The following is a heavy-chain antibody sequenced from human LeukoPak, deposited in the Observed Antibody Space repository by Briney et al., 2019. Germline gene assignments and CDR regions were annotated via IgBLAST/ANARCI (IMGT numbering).Heavy chain of an antibody. CDR2: ISAYNGNT. CDR3: ASSPYYYDSSGYYYGY. J-gene: IGHJ4*02. CDR1: GYTFTSYG. D-gene: IGHD3-22*01. Sequence: GASVKVSCKASGYTFTSYGISWVRQAPGQGLEWMGWISAYNGNTNYAQKLQGRVTMTTDTFTSTAYMELRSLRSDDTAVYYCASSPYYYDSSGYYYGYWGQGTLVTVSS. V-gene: IGHV1-18*01.